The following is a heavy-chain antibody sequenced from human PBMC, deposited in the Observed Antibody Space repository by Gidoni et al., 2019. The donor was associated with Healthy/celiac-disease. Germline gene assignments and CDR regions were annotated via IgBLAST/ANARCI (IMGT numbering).Heavy chain of an antibody. J-gene: IGHJ4*02. D-gene: IGHD1-26*01. V-gene: IGHV3-30*18. CDR1: GFTCSSYG. CDR2: ISYDGSNK. Sequence: QVQLVESGGGVVQTGRSRSLSCAASGFTCSSYGMHWVRQAPGKGLEWLAVISYDGSNKYYADSGKGRFTISRDNSKNTLYLQMNSLRAEDTAVYYCAKAGFSGSYDIDYWGQGTLVTVSS. CDR3: AKAGFSGSYDIDY.